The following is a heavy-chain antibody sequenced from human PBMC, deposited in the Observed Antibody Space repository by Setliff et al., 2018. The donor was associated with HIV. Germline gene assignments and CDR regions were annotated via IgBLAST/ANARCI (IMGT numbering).Heavy chain of an antibody. V-gene: IGHV1-46*01. J-gene: IGHJ4*02. D-gene: IGHD3-10*01. Sequence: ASVKVSCKASGYIFTSHKIRWVRQAPGQGLEWMGIITPSDSYTAYAQKFQGRVTMTRDTSTSTVYMELSSLRSDDTAVYYCARDNIIWSKDYWGQGTLVTVSS. CDR3: ARDNIIWSKDY. CDR1: GYIFTSHK. CDR2: ITPSDSYT.